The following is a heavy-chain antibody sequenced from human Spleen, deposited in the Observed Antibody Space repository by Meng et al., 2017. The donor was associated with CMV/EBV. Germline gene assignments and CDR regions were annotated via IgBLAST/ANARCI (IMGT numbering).Heavy chain of an antibody. J-gene: IGHJ4*02. Sequence: VSCKASGYTFINHAMHWVRQAPGQRLEWMGWSNADNGNTKYSQKFQGRVTITRDTSATTAYMELSSLRSEDMAVYYCAREATKGVLDYWGQGTLVTVS. D-gene: IGHD2-8*01. CDR1: GYTFINHA. CDR2: SNADNGNT. CDR3: AREATKGVLDY. V-gene: IGHV1-3*02.